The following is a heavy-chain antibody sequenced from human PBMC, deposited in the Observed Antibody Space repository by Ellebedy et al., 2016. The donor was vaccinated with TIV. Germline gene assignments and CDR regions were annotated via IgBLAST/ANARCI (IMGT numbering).Heavy chain of an antibody. D-gene: IGHD1-14*01. Sequence: GGSLRLSCAASGFTFSNYNMHWVRQAPGKGLESVSTISSNGDRTFYADSVKGRFTISRDNSKNTLSLQMGSLRVEDMAVYYCARGGRNYFDYWGQGILVTVSS. CDR3: ARGGRNYFDY. CDR2: ISSNGDRT. J-gene: IGHJ4*02. CDR1: GFTFSNYN. V-gene: IGHV3-64*02.